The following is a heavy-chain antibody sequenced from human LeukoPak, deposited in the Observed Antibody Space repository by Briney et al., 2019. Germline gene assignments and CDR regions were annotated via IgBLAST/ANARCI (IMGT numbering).Heavy chain of an antibody. D-gene: IGHD1-14*01. CDR3: ASDPEGGFDY. J-gene: IGHJ4*02. Sequence: GSLRLSCAASGFTFSSYWMSWVRQAPGKGLEWIGEIYHSGSTYYNPSLKSRVTISVDTSKNQFSLKLSSVTAADTAVYYCASDPEGGFDYWGQGTLVTVSS. CDR2: IYHSGST. V-gene: IGHV4-4*02. CDR1: GFTFSSYW.